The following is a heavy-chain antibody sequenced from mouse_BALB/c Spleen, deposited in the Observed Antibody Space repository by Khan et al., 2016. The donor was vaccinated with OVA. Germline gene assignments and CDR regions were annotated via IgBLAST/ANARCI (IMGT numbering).Heavy chain of an antibody. CDR1: GYSITSDYA. J-gene: IGHJ3*01. Sequence: EVQLQESGPGLVTPSQSLSLTCTVTGYSITSDYAWNWIRQFPGNKLEWMGYIIYSGSTSYNPSLKSRISITRDTSKNQFFLQLNSVTTEDTATYYCARSPYDYDAWVAYWGQGTLVTVSA. CDR2: IIYSGST. CDR3: ARSPYDYDAWVAY. V-gene: IGHV3-2*02. D-gene: IGHD2-4*01.